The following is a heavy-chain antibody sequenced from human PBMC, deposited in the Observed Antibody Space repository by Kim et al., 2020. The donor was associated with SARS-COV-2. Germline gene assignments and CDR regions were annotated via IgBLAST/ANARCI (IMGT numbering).Heavy chain of an antibody. CDR3: AKAGREGPYTSSSV. CDR1: GFTFSNYA. J-gene: IGHJ4*02. V-gene: IGHV3-23*01. D-gene: IGHD6-13*01. Sequence: GGSLRLSCAVAGFTFSNYAMTWVRQAPGKGLEWVSVISGSGPNTYYADSVKGRFTISRDNSNNTLYLQMNSLRAEDTAVYYCAKAGREGPYTSSSVWGQGTLVTVSS. CDR2: ISGSGPNT.